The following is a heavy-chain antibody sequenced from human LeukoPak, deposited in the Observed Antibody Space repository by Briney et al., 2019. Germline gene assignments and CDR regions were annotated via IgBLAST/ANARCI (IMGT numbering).Heavy chain of an antibody. CDR1: GGTFSSYA. D-gene: IGHD2-15*01. CDR2: INPNSGGT. Sequence: ASVKVSCKASGGTFSSYAISWVRQAPRQGLEWMGRINPNSGGTNYAQKFQGRVTMTRDTSISTAYMELSRLRSDDTAVYYCARDLNVVVVAAKQYYYYYGMDVWGQGTTVTVSS. V-gene: IGHV1-2*06. J-gene: IGHJ6*02. CDR3: ARDLNVVVVAAKQYYYYYGMDV.